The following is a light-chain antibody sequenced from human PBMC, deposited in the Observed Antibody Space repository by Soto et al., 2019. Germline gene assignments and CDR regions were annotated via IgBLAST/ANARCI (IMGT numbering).Light chain of an antibody. J-gene: IGLJ2*01. CDR2: HTT. CDR3: SLFHSSRGV. CDR1: TGDVTTGHY. V-gene: IGLV7-46*01. Sequence: QTVVTQEPSLIVSPGGTVSLTCGSSTGDVTTGHYSFWIQQKPGQAPRTLIYHTTKKQSWTPARFSGSLLGGKAALTLSGAQPEDEAEYYCSLFHSSRGVFGGGTKLTVL.